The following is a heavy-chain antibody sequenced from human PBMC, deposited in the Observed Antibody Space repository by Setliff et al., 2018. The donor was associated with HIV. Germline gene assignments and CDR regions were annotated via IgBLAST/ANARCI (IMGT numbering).Heavy chain of an antibody. CDR3: XXGXXXXXEPDAFDI. J-gene: IGHJ3*02. CDR2: SNPNSGGT. Sequence: GASXXVSCXXSGYTLTGYKSKGXRXAPGQGLEWMGRSNPNSGGTNYAQKXXXXXTMTRDTSIXXAYXEXXRXXSXXXAVYXXXXGXXXXXEPDAFDIWGQGTMVTVSS. V-gene: IGHV1-2*06. CDR1: GYTLTGYK.